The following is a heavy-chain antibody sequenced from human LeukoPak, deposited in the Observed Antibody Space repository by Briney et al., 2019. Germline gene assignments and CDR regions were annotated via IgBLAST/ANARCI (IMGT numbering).Heavy chain of an antibody. CDR1: GGSISCGDYY. Sequence: SQTLSLTCTVSGGSISCGDYYWSWIRQPPGKGLERVGYIYYSGSTYYNPSLKSQVTISVDTSKNQFSLKLSSVTAADTAVYYCARRDTAMVNFDYWGQGTLVTASS. D-gene: IGHD5-18*01. CDR2: IYYSGST. J-gene: IGHJ4*02. V-gene: IGHV4-30-4*08. CDR3: ARRDTAMVNFDY.